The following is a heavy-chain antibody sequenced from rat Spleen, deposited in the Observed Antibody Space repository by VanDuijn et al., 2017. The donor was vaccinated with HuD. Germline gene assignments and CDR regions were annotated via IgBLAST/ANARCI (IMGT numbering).Heavy chain of an antibody. V-gene: IGHV2-13*01. CDR3: TQQLGDWFAY. Sequence: QVHLKESGPGLVRPSQTLSLTCTVSGFSLSSHGVIWVRQPPGKGLEWMGLIWGNGNTNYNSALKSRLSISRDTSKSQVYLKMNSLQTEDTATYYCTQQLGDWFAYWGQGTLVTVSS. D-gene: IGHD1-10*01. CDR2: IWGNGNT. J-gene: IGHJ3*01. CDR1: GFSLSSHG.